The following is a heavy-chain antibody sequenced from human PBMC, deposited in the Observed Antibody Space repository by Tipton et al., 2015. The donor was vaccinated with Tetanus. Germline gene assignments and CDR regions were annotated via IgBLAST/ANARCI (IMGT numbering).Heavy chain of an antibody. CDR3: ARDRNYGGNSLIDY. D-gene: IGHD4-23*01. V-gene: IGHV1-2*06. CDR2: INPNSGGT. Sequence: QLVQSGAEVKKPGASVKVSCKASGYTFTGYYMHWVRQAPGQGLEWMGRINPNSGGTNYAQKFQGRVTMTRDTSISTAYMELSRLRSDDTAVYYCARDRNYGGNSLIDYWGQGTLVTVSS. CDR1: GYTFTGYY. J-gene: IGHJ4*02.